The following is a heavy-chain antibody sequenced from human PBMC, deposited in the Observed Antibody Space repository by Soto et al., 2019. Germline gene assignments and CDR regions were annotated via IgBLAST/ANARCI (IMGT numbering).Heavy chain of an antibody. CDR1: GGTFSSYA. V-gene: IGHV1-69*06. CDR2: IIPIFGTA. Sequence: QVQLVQSGAEVKKPGSSVKVSCKASGGTFSSYAISWVRQAPGQGLEWMGGIIPIFGTANYAQKFQGRVTITADKSTSTAYMELSSLRAEDTAVYYCARKRGGYSSSSGHFDYWGQGPLVTVSS. CDR3: ARKRGGYSSSSGHFDY. D-gene: IGHD6-6*01. J-gene: IGHJ4*02.